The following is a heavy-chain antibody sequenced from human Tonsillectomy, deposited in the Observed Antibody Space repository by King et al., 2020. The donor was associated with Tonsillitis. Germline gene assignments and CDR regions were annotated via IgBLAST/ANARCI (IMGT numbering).Heavy chain of an antibody. Sequence: QLLQSGGGVVQPGRSLRLSCAASGFTFSSYGMHWVRQAPGKGLEWVAGIWYDGSNKYYADSVKCRFTISRDNSKNTLYLQMNSLRAEDTAVYYCARDRGEMATLDYWGQGTLVTVSS. CDR3: ARDRGEMATLDY. V-gene: IGHV3-33*01. J-gene: IGHJ4*02. CDR2: IWYDGSNK. D-gene: IGHD5-24*01. CDR1: GFTFSSYG.